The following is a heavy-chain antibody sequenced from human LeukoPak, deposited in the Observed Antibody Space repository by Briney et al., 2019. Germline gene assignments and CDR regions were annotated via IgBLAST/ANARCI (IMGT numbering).Heavy chain of an antibody. V-gene: IGHV3-7*01. CDR3: ARDWDSGGWYGDVY. CDR2: IKQDGSEK. J-gene: IGHJ4*02. CDR1: GFTFSSYW. Sequence: GGSLRLSCAASGFTFSSYWMSWVRQAPGKGLEWVANIKQDGSEKYYVDSVKGRFTISRDNAKNSLHLQMNSLRAEDTAVYYCARDWDSGGWYGDVYWGQGTLVTVSS. D-gene: IGHD6-19*01.